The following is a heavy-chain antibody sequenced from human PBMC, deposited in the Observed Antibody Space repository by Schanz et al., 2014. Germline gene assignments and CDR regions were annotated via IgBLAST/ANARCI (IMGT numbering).Heavy chain of an antibody. V-gene: IGHV3-33*01. CDR2: TRYDGNNK. CDR1: GFTFSKYG. D-gene: IGHD4-17*01. Sequence: QVQLVESGGGVVQPGRSLRLSCAASGFTFSKYGVHWVRQAPGKGLEWVAATRYDGNNKYYVDSVKGRFTISRDNSKNTLYLQVNSLRAEDTAVYYCVRDLGGDQTDYWGQGTLVTVSS. J-gene: IGHJ4*02. CDR3: VRDLGGDQTDY.